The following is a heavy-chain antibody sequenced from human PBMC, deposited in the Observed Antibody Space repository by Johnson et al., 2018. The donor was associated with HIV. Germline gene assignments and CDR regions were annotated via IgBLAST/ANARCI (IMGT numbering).Heavy chain of an antibody. V-gene: IGHV3-11*04. CDR1: RFTFRDYY. D-gene: IGHD3-10*01. CDR2: ITRRADTT. Sequence: QVKLVEPGRGLVQRGASPPLSRPASRFTFRDYYLSWNRQAPGQALEWISYITRRADTTHYATPVKARVTIPRDNSKNSLYLQRISLRFEDTGVYYCASDMLFGPTRFDHDAFDIWDQGTMVTVSS. CDR3: ASDMLFGPTRFDHDAFDI. J-gene: IGHJ3*02.